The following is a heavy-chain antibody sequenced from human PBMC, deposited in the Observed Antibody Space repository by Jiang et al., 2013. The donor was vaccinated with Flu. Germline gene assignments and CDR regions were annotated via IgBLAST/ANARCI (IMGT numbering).Heavy chain of an antibody. Sequence: LLESGGGVVQPGRSLRLSCAASGFTFSSYGMHWVRQAPGKGLEWVAVIWYDGSKQYYADSVKGRFTISRDNSKNTLYLQMSSLRAEDTAVYSCARDDAYDWYFDLWGRGTLVTVSS. CDR3: ARDDAYDWYFDL. CDR2: IWYDGSKQ. J-gene: IGHJ2*01. D-gene: IGHD2-2*01. CDR1: GFTFSSYG. V-gene: IGHV3-33*01.